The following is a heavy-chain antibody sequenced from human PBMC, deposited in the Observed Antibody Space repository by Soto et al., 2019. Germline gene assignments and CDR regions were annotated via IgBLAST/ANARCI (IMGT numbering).Heavy chain of an antibody. Sequence: SETLSLTCTVSGGSISSYYWSWIRQPPGKGLEWIGYIYYSGSTNYNLSLKSRVTISVDTSKNQFSLKLSSVTAADTAVYYCARVDHYYYYGMDVWGQGTTVTVSS. CDR1: GGSISSYY. CDR2: IYYSGST. CDR3: ARVDHYYYYGMDV. J-gene: IGHJ6*02. V-gene: IGHV4-59*01.